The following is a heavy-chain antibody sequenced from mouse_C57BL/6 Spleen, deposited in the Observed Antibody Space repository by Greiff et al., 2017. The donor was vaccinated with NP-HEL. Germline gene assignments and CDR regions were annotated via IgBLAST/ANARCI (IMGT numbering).Heavy chain of an antibody. J-gene: IGHJ2*01. CDR3: ARNRRD. CDR1: GYSITSGYY. V-gene: IGHV3-6*01. Sequence: DVQLQESGPGLVKPSKSLSLSCSVSGYSITSGYYWNWIRRFPGNILEWMGYISYDGSNNYNPSLKNRISITRDTSKNQFYLKLNSVTTEDTTTYYSARNRRDWGQGTTLTVSS. CDR2: ISYDGSN.